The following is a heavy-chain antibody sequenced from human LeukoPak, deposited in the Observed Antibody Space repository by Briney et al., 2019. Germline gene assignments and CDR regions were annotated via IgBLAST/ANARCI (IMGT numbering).Heavy chain of an antibody. V-gene: IGHV3-64*01. CDR2: ISSNGGST. D-gene: IGHD1-26*01. CDR3: ARYGLVGATGWYFDL. J-gene: IGHJ2*01. CDR1: GFTFSSYG. Sequence: GGSLRLSCAASGFTFSSYGMHWVRQAPGKGLEYVSAISSNGGSTYYANSVKGRFTISRDNSKNTLYLQMGSLRAEDMAVYYCARYGLVGATGWYFDLWGRGTLVTVSS.